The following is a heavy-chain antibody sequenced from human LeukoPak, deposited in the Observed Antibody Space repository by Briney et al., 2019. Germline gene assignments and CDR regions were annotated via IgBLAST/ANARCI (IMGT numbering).Heavy chain of an antibody. CDR3: AKYTSGTSYRGLDQ. J-gene: IGHJ4*01. CDR1: GLTVSSYA. CDR2: IIGSAANT. D-gene: IGHD3-10*01. V-gene: IGHV3-23*01. Sequence: GGCLRLSCGASGLTVSSYAMSWVRQAPGKGLEWVSTIIGSAANTYYADSVKGRFTISRDDSKSTVYLQMNSLRAEDTAVYSCAKYTSGTSYRGLDQWGHGTLVTVSS.